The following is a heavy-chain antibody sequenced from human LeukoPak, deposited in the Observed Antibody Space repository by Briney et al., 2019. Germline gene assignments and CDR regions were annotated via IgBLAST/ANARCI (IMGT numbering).Heavy chain of an antibody. CDR1: GFTFSSYG. J-gene: IGHJ4*02. D-gene: IGHD6-19*01. CDR2: IRYDGSNK. CDR3: AKDHWAIAVAGHRNFDY. V-gene: IGHV3-30*02. Sequence: PGGSLRLSXAASGFTFSSYGMHWVRQAPGKGLEWVAFIRYDGSNKYYADSVKGRFTISRDNSKNTLYLQMNSLRAEDTAVYYCAKDHWAIAVAGHRNFDYWGQRTLVTVSS.